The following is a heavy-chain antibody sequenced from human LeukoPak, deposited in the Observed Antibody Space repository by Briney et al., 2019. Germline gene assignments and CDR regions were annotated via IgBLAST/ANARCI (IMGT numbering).Heavy chain of an antibody. V-gene: IGHV1-8*01. CDR2: MNPNSGNT. CDR3: ARAARYCSGGSCYFRYYMDV. D-gene: IGHD2-15*01. J-gene: IGHJ6*03. CDR1: GYTFTSYD. Sequence: GASVKVSCKASGYTFTSYDISWVRQATGQGLEWMGWMNPNSGNTGYAQKFQGRVTMTRNTSISTAYMELSSLRSEDTAVYYCARAARYCSGGSCYFRYYMDVWGKGTTVTVSS.